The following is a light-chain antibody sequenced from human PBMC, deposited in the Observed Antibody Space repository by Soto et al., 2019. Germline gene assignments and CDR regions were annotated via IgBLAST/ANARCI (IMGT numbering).Light chain of an antibody. J-gene: IGKJ1*01. CDR3: QQYDTSPRT. V-gene: IGKV3-20*01. Sequence: EIVLTQSPGTLSLSTGERATLSCRASQSVNSNYLAWCQQKPGQGPRPLMYGASSRATGIPDRFSGSGSGTDFTLTISRLEPDDFAVYYCQQYDTSPRTFGQGTKVEIK. CDR2: GAS. CDR1: QSVNSNY.